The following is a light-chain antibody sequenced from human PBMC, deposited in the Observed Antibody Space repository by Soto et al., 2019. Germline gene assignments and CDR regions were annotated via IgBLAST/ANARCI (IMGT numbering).Light chain of an antibody. Sequence: SYELTQPPSVSVAPGKTARITRGGNNIGSKSVHWDEQKPGQAPVLIIYYDSDRTSGIPDRFYGSNSGNTATLTISRVEAWDEADYYCQVWDISSDHVVFGGGTKLTVL. J-gene: IGLJ2*01. CDR3: QVWDISSDHVV. CDR1: NIGSKS. V-gene: IGLV3-21*04. CDR2: YDS.